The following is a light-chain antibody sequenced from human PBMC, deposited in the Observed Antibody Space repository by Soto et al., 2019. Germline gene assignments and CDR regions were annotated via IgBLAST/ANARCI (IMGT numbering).Light chain of an antibody. J-gene: IGKJ1*01. CDR2: GAS. CDR3: QQFAYSPST. CDR1: QSLSTNY. Sequence: EIVLTQSPGTLSLSPGERATLSCRASQSLSTNYLAWYQRKPGQAPRLLIYGASSRVTYIPRRFSGSGSRTDFTLTITRLQPEDFSLYYYQQFAYSPSTFGHATNLDIK. V-gene: IGKV3-20*01.